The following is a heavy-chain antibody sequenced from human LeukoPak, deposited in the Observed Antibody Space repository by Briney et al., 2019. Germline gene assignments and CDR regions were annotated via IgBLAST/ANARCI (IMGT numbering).Heavy chain of an antibody. CDR3: ARDRWRGSTWYAKAFDI. V-gene: IGHV1-18*01. J-gene: IGHJ3*02. D-gene: IGHD6-13*01. CDR2: ISAYNGNT. CDR1: GYTFTSYG. Sequence: ASVKVSCKASGYTFTSYGISWVRQAPGQGLEWMGWISAYNGNTNYAQKLQGRVTVTTDTSTSTAYMELRSLRSDDTAVYYCARDRWRGSTWYAKAFDIWGQGTMVTVSS.